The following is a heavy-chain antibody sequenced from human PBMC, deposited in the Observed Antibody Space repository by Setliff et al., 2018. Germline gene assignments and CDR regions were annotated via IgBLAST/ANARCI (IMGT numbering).Heavy chain of an antibody. J-gene: IGHJ6*02. V-gene: IGHV4-39*07. CDR3: ARDLGDYGSGSYSIPHYYYYYGMDV. D-gene: IGHD3-10*01. Sequence: SETLSLTCTVSGGSISSTTDYWGWIRQPPGKGLEWIGSIYHSGSTYYNPSLKSRVTISVDTSKNQFSLKLSSVTAADTAVYYCARDLGDYGSGSYSIPHYYYYYGMDVWGQGTTVTVSS. CDR2: IYHSGST. CDR1: GGSISSTTDY.